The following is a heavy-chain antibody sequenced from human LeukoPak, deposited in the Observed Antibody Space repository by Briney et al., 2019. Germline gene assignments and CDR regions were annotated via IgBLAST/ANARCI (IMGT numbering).Heavy chain of an antibody. J-gene: IGHJ4*02. CDR1: GGSVSSSSYY. Sequence: PSETLSLTCTVSGGSVSSSSYYWGWIRQPPGKGLEWIGSIYYSGSTYYNPSLKSRVTISVDTSKNQFSLKLSSVTAPDTAVYYCARYGDYVFYFDYWGQGTLVTVSS. D-gene: IGHD4-17*01. CDR3: ARYGDYVFYFDY. CDR2: IYYSGST. V-gene: IGHV4-39*01.